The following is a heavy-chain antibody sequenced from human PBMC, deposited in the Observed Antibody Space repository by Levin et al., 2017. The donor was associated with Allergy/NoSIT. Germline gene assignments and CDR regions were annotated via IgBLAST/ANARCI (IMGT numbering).Heavy chain of an antibody. Sequence: GGSLRLSCKGSGYSFTSHWISWVRQMPGKGLEWMGRIDPSDSYTNYSPSFQGHVTISADKSISTAYLQWSSLKASDTAMYYCARQGDSSSWYRWFDPWGQGTLVTVSS. CDR3: ARQGDSSSWYRWFDP. D-gene: IGHD6-13*01. J-gene: IGHJ5*02. V-gene: IGHV5-10-1*01. CDR1: GYSFTSHW. CDR2: IDPSDSYT.